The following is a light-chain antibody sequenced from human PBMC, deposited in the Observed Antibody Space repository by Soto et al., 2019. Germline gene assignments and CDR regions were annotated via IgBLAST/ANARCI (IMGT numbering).Light chain of an antibody. V-gene: IGKV3-15*01. Sequence: EIGVSQSPSTLSLSTGERATLSCRASQSVSSNLAWYQQKPGQAPRLLIYGASTRATGIPARFSGSGSGTEFTITISSLQSEDFAVYYCQQYNKWRTFGQGTKV. CDR3: QQYNKWRT. CDR2: GAS. CDR1: QSVSSN. J-gene: IGKJ1*01.